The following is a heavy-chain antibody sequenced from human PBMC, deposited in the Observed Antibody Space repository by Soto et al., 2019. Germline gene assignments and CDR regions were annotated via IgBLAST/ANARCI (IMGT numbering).Heavy chain of an antibody. D-gene: IGHD3-3*01. J-gene: IGHJ4*02. Sequence: EVQLVESGGGLVKPGGSLRLSCAASGFTFSSYSMNWVRQAPGKGLEWVSSISSSSSNIYYADSVKGPFTIARDNAKNELYLHMSSLRAEYTSVYYCARDLSQSLRFLESAADRIFDYWGQGTLVTVSS. V-gene: IGHV3-21*01. CDR2: ISSSSSNI. CDR1: GFTFSSYS. CDR3: ARDLSQSLRFLESAADRIFDY.